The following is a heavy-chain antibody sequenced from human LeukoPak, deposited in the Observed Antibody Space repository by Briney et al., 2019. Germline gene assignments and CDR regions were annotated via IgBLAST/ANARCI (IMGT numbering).Heavy chain of an antibody. D-gene: IGHD6-19*01. Sequence: SETLSLTCTVSGGSISTYYWSWIRQPPGKGLEWIGYIYYSGSTNYNPSLKSRVTISVDTSKNQFSLKLTSVTAADTAVYYCAGTAYSSGWPGYFDYWGQGTPVTVSS. CDR1: GGSISTYY. J-gene: IGHJ4*02. V-gene: IGHV4-59*01. CDR2: IYYSGST. CDR3: AGTAYSSGWPGYFDY.